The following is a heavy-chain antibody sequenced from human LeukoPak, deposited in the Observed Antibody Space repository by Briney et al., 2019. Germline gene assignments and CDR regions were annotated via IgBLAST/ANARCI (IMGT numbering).Heavy chain of an antibody. Sequence: SVKVSCKASGGTFSSYVISWVRQAPGQGLEWMGGIIPMFGTANYAQKFQGRVTINADESTSTAYMELSSLRSEDTAVYYCARSPPGGFEYGFDIWGQGTMVTVSS. CDR1: GGTFSSYV. J-gene: IGHJ3*02. V-gene: IGHV1-69*13. CDR3: ARSPPGGFEYGFDI. D-gene: IGHD3-10*01. CDR2: IIPMFGTA.